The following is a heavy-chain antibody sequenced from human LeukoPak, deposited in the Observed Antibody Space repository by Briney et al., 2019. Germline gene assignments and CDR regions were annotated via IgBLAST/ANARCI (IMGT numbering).Heavy chain of an antibody. J-gene: IGHJ4*02. CDR3: AKETQWLVQGGSVDY. V-gene: IGHV3-23*01. CDR2: ISGSGGST. Sequence: QPGMSLRLSCAASGFTVGTNSMSWVRQSPGKGLEWVSAISGSGGSTYYADSVKGRFTISRDNSKNTLYLQMNSLRAEDTAVYYCAKETQWLVQGGSVDYWGQGTLVTVSS. D-gene: IGHD6-19*01. CDR1: GFTVGTNS.